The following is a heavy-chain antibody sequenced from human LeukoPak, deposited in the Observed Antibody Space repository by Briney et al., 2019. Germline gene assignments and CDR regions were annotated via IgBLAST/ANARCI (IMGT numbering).Heavy chain of an antibody. J-gene: IGHJ6*02. Sequence: GGSLRLSCAASGFTFSSYSMNWVRQAPGKGLEWVSSISSSSSYIYYADSVKGRFTISRDNAKNSLYLQMNSLRAEDTAVYYCARENYDILSRHYYYGMDVWGQGTTVTVSS. V-gene: IGHV3-21*01. CDR2: ISSSSSYI. D-gene: IGHD3-9*01. CDR3: ARENYDILSRHYYYGMDV. CDR1: GFTFSSYS.